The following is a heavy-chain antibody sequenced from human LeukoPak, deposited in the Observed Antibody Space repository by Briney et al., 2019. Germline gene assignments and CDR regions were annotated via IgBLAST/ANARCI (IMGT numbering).Heavy chain of an antibody. J-gene: IGHJ4*02. D-gene: IGHD4-11*01. V-gene: IGHV3-23*01. CDR2: ISGSGGST. Sequence: GASLRLSCAASGFTFSSYAMSWVRQAPGKGLEWVSAISGSGGSTYYAGSVKGRFTISRDNSKNTLYLQMNSLRAEDTAVYYCAKYFPHFDDYSRWANEYYFDYWGQGTLVTVSS. CDR3: AKYFPHFDDYSRWANEYYFDY. CDR1: GFTFSSYA.